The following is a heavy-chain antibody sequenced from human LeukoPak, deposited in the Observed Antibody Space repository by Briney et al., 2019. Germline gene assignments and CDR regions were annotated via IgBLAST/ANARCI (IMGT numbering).Heavy chain of an antibody. CDR2: ISGSSSNTI. D-gene: IGHD4-17*01. Sequence: GGSLRLSCAASGFIFSDYYMNWIRQAPGKGLEWVSYISGSSSNTIYYADSVKGRFTISRDNAKNSLYLQMNSPRAEDTAVYYCAREREPVTTEFDYWGQGTLVTVSS. CDR3: AREREPVTTEFDY. J-gene: IGHJ4*02. V-gene: IGHV3-11*01. CDR1: GFIFSDYY.